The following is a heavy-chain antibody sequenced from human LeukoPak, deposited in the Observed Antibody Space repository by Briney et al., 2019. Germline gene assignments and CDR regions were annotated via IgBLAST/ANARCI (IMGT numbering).Heavy chain of an antibody. Sequence: GGSLRLSCAASGFTFNNAWMSWVRQAPGKGLEWVSAISGSGGSTYSADSVKGRFTISRDNAKSTLYLQMNSLKVEDTAVYYCVADLGDYADFWGQGTLVTVSS. CDR2: ISGSGGST. CDR1: GFTFNNAW. J-gene: IGHJ4*02. V-gene: IGHV3-23*01. CDR3: VADLGDYADF.